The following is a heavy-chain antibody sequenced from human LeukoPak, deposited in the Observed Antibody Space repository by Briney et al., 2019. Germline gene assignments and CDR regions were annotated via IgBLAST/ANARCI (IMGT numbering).Heavy chain of an antibody. Sequence: ASVKVSCKASGGTFSSYAISWVRQAPGQGLEWMGGIIPIFGTANYAQKFQGRVTITADESTSTAYMELSSLRSEDTAVYYCARDLEMATTSNWFDPWGQGTLVTVSS. J-gene: IGHJ5*02. V-gene: IGHV1-69*13. CDR1: GGTFSSYA. CDR2: IIPIFGTA. CDR3: ARDLEMATTSNWFDP. D-gene: IGHD5-24*01.